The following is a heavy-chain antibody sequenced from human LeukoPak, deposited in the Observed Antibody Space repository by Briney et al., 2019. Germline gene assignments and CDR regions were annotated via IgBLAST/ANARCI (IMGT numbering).Heavy chain of an antibody. Sequence: SETLSLTCTVSGGSISSYYWSWIRQPPGKGLEWIGYIYYSGSTNYNPSLKSRVTISVDTSKNQFSQKLSSVTAADTAVYYCARAPGYSSSWYFDYWGQGTLVTVSS. CDR1: GGSISSYY. CDR2: IYYSGST. CDR3: ARAPGYSSSWYFDY. J-gene: IGHJ4*02. V-gene: IGHV4-59*08. D-gene: IGHD6-13*01.